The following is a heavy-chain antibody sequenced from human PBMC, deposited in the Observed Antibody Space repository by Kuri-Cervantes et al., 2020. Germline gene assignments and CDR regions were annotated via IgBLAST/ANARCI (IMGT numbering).Heavy chain of an antibody. D-gene: IGHD3-22*01. CDR3: AKPDSSGYYYDDAFDI. CDR2: INPNSGGT. Sequence: ASVKVSCKASGYTFTGYYMHWVRQAPGQGLEWMGWINPNSGGTNYAQKFQGRVTMTTDTSTSTAYMELRSLRAEDTAVYYCAKPDSSGYYYDDAFDIWGQGTMVTVSS. V-gene: IGHV1-2*02. J-gene: IGHJ3*02. CDR1: GYTFTGYY.